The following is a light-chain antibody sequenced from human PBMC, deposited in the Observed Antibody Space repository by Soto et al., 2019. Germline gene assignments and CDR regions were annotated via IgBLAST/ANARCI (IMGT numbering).Light chain of an antibody. V-gene: IGKV2-28*01. CDR2: LGS. Sequence: DIVMTQSPLSLPVTPGEPASISCRSSQSLLHSNGKHYLDWYLQKPGQSPQLLIYLGSYRASGVPDRFSGSGSGTDFTLKISRVEAEDVGVYYCIQPLRTRTVGQGTKVDIK. CDR1: QSLLHSNGKHY. CDR3: IQPLRTRT. J-gene: IGKJ1*01.